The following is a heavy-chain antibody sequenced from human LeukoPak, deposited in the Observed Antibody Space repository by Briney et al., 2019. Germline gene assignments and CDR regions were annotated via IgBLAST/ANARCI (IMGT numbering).Heavy chain of an antibody. CDR2: IIPIFGTA. D-gene: IGHD5-18*01. Sequence: SAKVSSKASGGTSSSYALSWVPHAPGQGREWRGGIIPIFGTANYAQKFQGIVTITADNTTCTAYMELSSLRTEDSAVYYCARVYSYGFFTLGYWGQGTLVTVSS. CDR3: ARVYSYGFFTLGY. CDR1: GGTSSSYA. V-gene: IGHV1-69*06. J-gene: IGHJ4*02.